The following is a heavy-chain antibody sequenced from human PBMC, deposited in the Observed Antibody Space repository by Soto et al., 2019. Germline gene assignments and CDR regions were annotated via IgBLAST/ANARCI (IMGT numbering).Heavy chain of an antibody. J-gene: IGHJ5*01. V-gene: IGHV1-24*01. CDR3: ATDRPYYYFCSGSRFSRGWFYS. CDR1: GYTLTELS. D-gene: IGHD3-3*01. Sequence: ASVKVSCKVSGYTLTELSMHWVRQAPGKGLEWMGGFDPEDGETIYAQKFQGRVTMTEDTSTDTAYMELSSLRSEDTAVYYCATDRPYYYFCSGSRFSRGWFYSWGQGSLVPVSS. CDR2: FDPEDGET.